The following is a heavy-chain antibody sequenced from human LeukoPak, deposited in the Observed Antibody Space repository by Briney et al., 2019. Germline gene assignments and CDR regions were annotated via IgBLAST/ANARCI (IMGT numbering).Heavy chain of an antibody. CDR1: GFTFSAPD. D-gene: IGHD6-6*01. Sequence: GGSLRLCCAASGFTFSAPDTDWGPQAPGKGLEWVGRIRNKANSYTTEYAASVKGRFTISRDDSKNSLYQQMNRLKTEDTAVYYCSRSSVSSDDYWGQGTLVTVSS. J-gene: IGHJ4*02. CDR3: SRSSVSSDDY. CDR2: IRNKANSYTT. V-gene: IGHV3-72*01.